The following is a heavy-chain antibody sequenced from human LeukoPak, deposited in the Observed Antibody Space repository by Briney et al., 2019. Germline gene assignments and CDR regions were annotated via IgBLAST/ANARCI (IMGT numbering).Heavy chain of an antibody. J-gene: IGHJ3*02. Sequence: PGRSLRLSCAASGFTFSSYGMHWVRQAPGKGLEWVAVIWYDGSNKYYADSVKGRFTISRDNSKNTLYLQKNSLRAEDTAVYYCARSRDGYNSDDAFDIWGQGTMVTVSS. CDR2: IWYDGSNK. D-gene: IGHD5-24*01. CDR3: ARSRDGYNSDDAFDI. CDR1: GFTFSSYG. V-gene: IGHV3-33*01.